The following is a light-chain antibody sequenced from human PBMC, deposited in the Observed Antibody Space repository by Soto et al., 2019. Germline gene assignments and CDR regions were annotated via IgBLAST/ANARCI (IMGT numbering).Light chain of an antibody. Sequence: QSALTQPASVSGSPGQSITMSCTGTSSDVGSYDFVSWYQQHPGKAPKLLIYAVSNRPSGVSARFSGSKSDNTASLTISGLQAADEADYFCSSYSSSTVRYVFGSGTKLTVL. CDR2: AVS. J-gene: IGLJ1*01. V-gene: IGLV2-14*01. CDR1: SSDVGSYDF. CDR3: SSYSSSTVRYV.